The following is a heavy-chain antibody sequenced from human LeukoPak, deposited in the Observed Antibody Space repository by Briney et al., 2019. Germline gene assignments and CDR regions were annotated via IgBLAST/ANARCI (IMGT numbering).Heavy chain of an antibody. V-gene: IGHV1-18*01. J-gene: IGHJ4*02. D-gene: IGHD3-3*01. Sequence: ASVKVSCKASGYTFTSYGISWVRQAPGQGLEWMGWISAYNGNTNYAQKLQGRVTMTTDTSTSTAYMELRSLRSDDTAVYYCARSLTIFGVVIPPGYWGQGTLVTVSS. CDR2: ISAYNGNT. CDR3: ARSLTIFGVVIPPGY. CDR1: GYTFTSYG.